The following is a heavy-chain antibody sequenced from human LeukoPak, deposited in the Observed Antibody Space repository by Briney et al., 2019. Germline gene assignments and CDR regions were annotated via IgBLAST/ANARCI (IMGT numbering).Heavy chain of an antibody. CDR3: ARDVNDYGDYGFDY. CDR2: IIPMFGTA. D-gene: IGHD4-17*01. V-gene: IGHV1-69*13. J-gene: IGHJ4*02. CDR1: GGTFSSYA. Sequence: WASVKVSCKASGGTFSSYAISWVRQAPGQGLEWMGGIIPMFGTANYAEKFQGRVTITADESTSTAYMELSSLRSEDTAVYYCARDVNDYGDYGFDYWGQGTLVTVSS.